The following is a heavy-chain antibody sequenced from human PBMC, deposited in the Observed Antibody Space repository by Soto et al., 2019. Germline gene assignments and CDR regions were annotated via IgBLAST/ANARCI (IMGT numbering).Heavy chain of an antibody. V-gene: IGHV1-8*01. CDR1: GYTFTSYD. Sequence: ASVKVSCKASGYTFTSYDINWVREATGQGLEWMGWMNPNSGNTGYAQKFQGRVTMTRNTSISTAYMELSSLRSEDTAVYYCARGRVQLWTEAYYYYYGMDVWGQGTTVTVSS. CDR2: MNPNSGNT. CDR3: ARGRVQLWTEAYYYYYGMDV. J-gene: IGHJ6*02. D-gene: IGHD5-18*01.